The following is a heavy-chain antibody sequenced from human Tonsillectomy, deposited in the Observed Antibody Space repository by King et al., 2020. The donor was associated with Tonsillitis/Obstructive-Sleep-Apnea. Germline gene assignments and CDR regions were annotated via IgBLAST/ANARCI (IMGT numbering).Heavy chain of an antibody. Sequence: VQLVEFGGGLVKPGGSLRLSCAASGFTFSSYSMNWVRQAPGKGLEWVSSISSSSSYIYYADSVKGRFTISRDNAKNSLYLQMNSLRAEDTAVYYCAREVIGRNPRYYYYMDVWGKGTTVTVSS. CDR3: AREVIGRNPRYYYYMDV. J-gene: IGHJ6*03. V-gene: IGHV3-21*01. CDR1: GFTFSSYS. D-gene: IGHD3-16*02. CDR2: ISSSSSYI.